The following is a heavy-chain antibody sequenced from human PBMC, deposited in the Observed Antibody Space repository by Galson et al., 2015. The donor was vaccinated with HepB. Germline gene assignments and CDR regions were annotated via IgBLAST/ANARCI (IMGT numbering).Heavy chain of an antibody. J-gene: IGHJ1*01. V-gene: IGHV1-46*01. CDR2: INPSGGST. CDR3: ARGGSGVVVITLSPSFQH. Sequence: SVKVSCKASGYTFTSYYMHWVRQAPGQGLEWMGIINPSGGSTSYAQKFQGRVTMTRNTSTSTVYMELSSLRSEDTAVYYCARGGSGVVVITLSPSFQHWGQGTLVTVSS. D-gene: IGHD3-22*01. CDR1: GYTFTSYY.